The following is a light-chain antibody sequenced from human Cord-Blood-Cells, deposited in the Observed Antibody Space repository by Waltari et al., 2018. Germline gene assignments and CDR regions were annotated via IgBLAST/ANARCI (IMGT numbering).Light chain of an antibody. J-gene: IGKJ3*01. CDR1: QSVSSN. CDR2: GAS. V-gene: IGKV3-15*01. CDR3: QQYNNWPIT. Sequence: VMTQSPATLSVSPGERATLSCRASQSVSSNLAWYQQKPGQAPRLLIYGASTRATGIPARFSGSGSGTEFTLTISSLQSEDFAVYYCQQYNNWPITFGPGTKVDIK.